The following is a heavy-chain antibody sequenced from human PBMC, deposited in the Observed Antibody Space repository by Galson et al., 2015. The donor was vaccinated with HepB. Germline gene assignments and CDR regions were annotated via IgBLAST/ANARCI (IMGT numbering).Heavy chain of an antibody. CDR2: ITYDGSNK. Sequence: SLRLSCAASGFIFSSYAMHWVRQAPGKGLEWVAVITYDGSNKYYAAAVNGLVTTSRDNAKNTLHRKMNSLSAEDTVVYYCARDVAPEGDYADFDYWGQGTLCTVSS. J-gene: IGHJ4*02. D-gene: IGHD4-17*01. V-gene: IGHV3-30-3*01. CDR3: ARDVAPEGDYADFDY. CDR1: GFIFSSYA.